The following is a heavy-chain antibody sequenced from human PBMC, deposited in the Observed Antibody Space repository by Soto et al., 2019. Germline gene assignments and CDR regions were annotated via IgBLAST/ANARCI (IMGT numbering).Heavy chain of an antibody. CDR2: IYYSGGT. D-gene: IGHD1-26*01. V-gene: IGHV4-59*01. CDR1: GGSISSYY. J-gene: IGHJ6*02. CDR3: ARDRVGAADYYYYGMDV. Sequence: PSQTLSLTCTVSGGSISSYYWSWIRQPPGKGLEWIGYIYYSGGTNYNPSLKSRVTISVDTSKNQFSLKLSSVTAADTAVYYCARDRVGAADYYYYGMDVWGQGTTVTVSS.